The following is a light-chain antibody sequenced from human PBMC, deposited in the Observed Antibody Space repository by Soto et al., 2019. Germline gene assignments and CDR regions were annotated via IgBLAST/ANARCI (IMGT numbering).Light chain of an antibody. CDR3: SSYTSSSTYVV. CDR2: DVS. V-gene: IGLV2-14*01. J-gene: IGLJ2*01. CDR1: SSDVGGYNY. Sequence: QSALTXPASVSGSPGQSITISCTGTSSDVGGYNYVSWYQQHPGKAPKLMIYDVSNRPSGVSNRFSGSKSGNTASLTISGLQAEDEADYYCSSYTSSSTYVVFGGGTKVTVL.